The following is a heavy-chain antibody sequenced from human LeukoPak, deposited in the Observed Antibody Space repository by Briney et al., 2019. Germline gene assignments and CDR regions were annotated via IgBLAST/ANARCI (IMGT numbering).Heavy chain of an antibody. Sequence: GASVKVSCKASGYTLTYYAVNWVRQAPGQGLEWMGGIIPIFGTAKYAQKFQGRVTITTDESTSTAYMELSSLRSEDTAVYYCARDGGNEAFDIWGQGTMVTVSS. V-gene: IGHV1-69*05. CDR3: ARDGGNEAFDI. D-gene: IGHD4-23*01. CDR2: IIPIFGTA. CDR1: GYTLTYYA. J-gene: IGHJ3*02.